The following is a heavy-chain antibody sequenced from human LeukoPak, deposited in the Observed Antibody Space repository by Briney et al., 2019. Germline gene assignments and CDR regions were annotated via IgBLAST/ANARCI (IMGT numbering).Heavy chain of an antibody. Sequence: PSETLSLTCTVSGGSISSYYWSWIRQPPGKGLEWIGYIYYSGSTDYNPSLKSRVTISVDTSKNQFSLKLSSVTAADTAVCYCARGQAYSSGWYYWGQGTLVTVSS. CDR3: ARGQAYSSGWYY. V-gene: IGHV4-59*01. CDR1: GGSISSYY. D-gene: IGHD6-19*01. J-gene: IGHJ4*02. CDR2: IYYSGST.